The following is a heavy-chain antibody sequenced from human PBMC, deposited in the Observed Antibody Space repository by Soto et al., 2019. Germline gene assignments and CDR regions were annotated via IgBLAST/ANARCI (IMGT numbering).Heavy chain of an antibody. D-gene: IGHD6-6*01. J-gene: IGHJ6*03. CDR1: GCNLSSYG. CDR2: ISYDGSNK. CDR3: AKDPGGQLVSDYYMDV. Sequence: GGSLRLCCAASGCNLSSYGMDWVRQAPGKGLEWVAVISYDGSNKYYADSVKGRFTISRDNSKNTLYLQMNSLRAEDTAVYYCAKDPGGQLVSDYYMDVWGKGTTVTVSS. V-gene: IGHV3-30*18.